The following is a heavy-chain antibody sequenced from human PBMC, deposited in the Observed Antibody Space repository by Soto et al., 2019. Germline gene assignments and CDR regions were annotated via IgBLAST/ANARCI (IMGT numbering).Heavy chain of an antibody. CDR3: ARGERAAPFDY. V-gene: IGHV1-18*01. CDR2: ISAYNGNT. D-gene: IGHD2-15*01. CDR1: VYTFTSYG. J-gene: IGHJ4*02. Sequence: XWGKVSCKASVYTFTSYGISLVRQAPGQGLEWMGWISAYNGNTNYAQKLQGRVTMTTDTSTSTAYMELRSLRSDDTAVYYCARGERAAPFDYWGQGTLVLVS.